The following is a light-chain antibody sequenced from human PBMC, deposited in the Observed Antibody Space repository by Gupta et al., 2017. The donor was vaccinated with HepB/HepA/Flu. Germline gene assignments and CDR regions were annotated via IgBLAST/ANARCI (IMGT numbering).Light chain of an antibody. Sequence: DIQMTQSPSTLSASVGDRVTITCRVSQSISSWLAWYQQKPGRAPKLLIFKASTLQSGVPSRSSGSGSGTEFTLTISSLQPDDFATYYCQQDNTYSKTFGQGTKLEI. CDR2: KAS. J-gene: IGKJ1*01. V-gene: IGKV1-5*03. CDR1: QSISSW. CDR3: QQDNTYSKT.